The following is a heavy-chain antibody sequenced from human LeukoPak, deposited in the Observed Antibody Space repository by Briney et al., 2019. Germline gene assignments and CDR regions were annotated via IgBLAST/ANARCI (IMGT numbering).Heavy chain of an antibody. D-gene: IGHD4-23*01. CDR1: GFTFSSYG. Sequence: GRSLRLSCAASGFTFSSYGMHWVRQAPGKGLEWVAVISYDGSNKYYADSVKGRFTISRDNSKNTLYLQMNSLRAEDTAVYYCAKDLGKAYYYGMDVWGQGTTVTVSS. CDR2: ISYDGSNK. CDR3: AKDLGKAYYYGMDV. V-gene: IGHV3-30*18. J-gene: IGHJ6*02.